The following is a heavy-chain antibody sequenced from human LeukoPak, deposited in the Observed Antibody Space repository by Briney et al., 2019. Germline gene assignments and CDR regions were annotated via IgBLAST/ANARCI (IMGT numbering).Heavy chain of an antibody. Sequence: ASETLSLTCTVSGGSISSYYWNWIRQPPGKGPEWIGCISDTGTTKYNPASKSRVTISVDTSKNQFSLKLTSVTAADTAVYFCATGYYEPFEKWGQGTLVSVSS. V-gene: IGHV4-59*01. D-gene: IGHD3-22*01. CDR2: ISDTGTT. CDR3: ATGYYEPFEK. CDR1: GGSISSYY. J-gene: IGHJ4*02.